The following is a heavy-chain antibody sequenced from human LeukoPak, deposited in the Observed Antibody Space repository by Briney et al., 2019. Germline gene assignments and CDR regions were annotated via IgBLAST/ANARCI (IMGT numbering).Heavy chain of an antibody. Sequence: PGGSLRLSCAASGFTFSSYAMSWVRQAPGKGLEWVSGLSSSGGSTYYADSVKGRFSISRDNSKNTLYLQTNSLRAEDTAVFYCAKGSCSSTSCYRVDSWGQGTLVTVSS. V-gene: IGHV3-23*01. CDR2: LSSSGGST. CDR3: AKGSCSSTSCYRVDS. J-gene: IGHJ4*02. D-gene: IGHD2-2*02. CDR1: GFTFSSYA.